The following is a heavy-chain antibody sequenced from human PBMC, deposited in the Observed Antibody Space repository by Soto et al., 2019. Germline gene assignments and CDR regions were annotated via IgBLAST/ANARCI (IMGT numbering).Heavy chain of an antibody. V-gene: IGHV4-38-2*01. CDR1: GYSISSGYY. CDR2: IYHSGST. Sequence: SETLSLTCAVSGYSISSGYYWGWIRRPPGKGLEWIGDIYHSGSTYYNPSLKSRVTISLDTSKNQFSLKLNSVTAADTAVYYCAKRRGIYDSSGYYNWFDPWGQGTLVTVSS. J-gene: IGHJ5*02. D-gene: IGHD3-22*01. CDR3: AKRRGIYDSSGYYNWFDP.